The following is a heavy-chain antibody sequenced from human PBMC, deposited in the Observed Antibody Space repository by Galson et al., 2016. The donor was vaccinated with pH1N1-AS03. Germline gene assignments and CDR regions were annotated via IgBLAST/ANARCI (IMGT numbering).Heavy chain of an antibody. Sequence: PALVKPTQTLTLTCSFSGFSLGRSGVGVGWIRQAPGKALEWLTLTYGDDNAGDDNSHYSPSLRSRLTVTKDNSKNQVVLTMTNMDPVDTATYFCTRSRYYNTNLYYFDYWGQGTLATVSS. CDR1: GFSLGRSGVG. V-gene: IGHV2-5*02. CDR2: TYGDDNAGDDNS. CDR3: TRSRYYNTNLYYFDY. D-gene: IGHD2/OR15-2a*01. J-gene: IGHJ4*02.